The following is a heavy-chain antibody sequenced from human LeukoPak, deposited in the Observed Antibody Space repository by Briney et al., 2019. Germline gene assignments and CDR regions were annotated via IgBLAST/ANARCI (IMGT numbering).Heavy chain of an antibody. CDR1: GYSISSGYY. V-gene: IGHV4-38-2*01. Sequence: SETLSLTCAVSGYSISSGYYWGWIRQPPGKGLEWIGSIYHSGSTYYNPSLKSRVTISVDTSKSQFSLKLSSVTAADTAVYYCARSYYYDSSGYYYVGNEYYYYYYMDVWGKGTTVTVSS. CDR3: ARSYYYDSSGYYYVGNEYYYYYYMDV. CDR2: IYHSGST. J-gene: IGHJ6*03. D-gene: IGHD3-22*01.